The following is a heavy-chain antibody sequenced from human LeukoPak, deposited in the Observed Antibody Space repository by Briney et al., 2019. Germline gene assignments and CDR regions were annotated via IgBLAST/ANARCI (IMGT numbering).Heavy chain of an antibody. J-gene: IGHJ3*02. D-gene: IGHD2-15*01. V-gene: IGHV3-30-3*01. CDR2: MSVNGVNK. Sequence: GGSLRLSCVASGFSFSSYSIHWVRRVPGKGLEWVSVMSVNGVNKYYADSVRGRFTVSRDISKNTQFLQMNSLRFEDTAVYFCVRESCSGGSCTYDPFDIWGHGTMVTVST. CDR1: GFSFSSYS. CDR3: VRESCSGGSCTYDPFDI.